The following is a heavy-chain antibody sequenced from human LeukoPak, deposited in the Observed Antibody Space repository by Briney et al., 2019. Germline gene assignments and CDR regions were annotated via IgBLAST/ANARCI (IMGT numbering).Heavy chain of an antibody. CDR1: GGSFSDYH. CDR3: ARRPLNSGSYSGPSGLDY. CDR2: VNHSGST. Sequence: SETLSLTCAVYGGSFSDYHWSWIRQPPGKGLEWIGEVNHSGSTKYNPSLKSRVTISLDTSKNQFSLKLGSVTAADTSVYYCARRPLNSGSYSGPSGLDYWGQGTLVTVSS. J-gene: IGHJ4*02. D-gene: IGHD1-26*01. V-gene: IGHV4-34*01.